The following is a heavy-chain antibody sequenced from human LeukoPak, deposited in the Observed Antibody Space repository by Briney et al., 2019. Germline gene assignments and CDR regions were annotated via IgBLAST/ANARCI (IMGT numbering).Heavy chain of an antibody. CDR1: GFTFDDYG. Sequence: GGSLRLSCAASGFTFDDYGMSWVRQAPGKGLEWVSGINWIGGSTGYSDSVKGRFTISRDNAKNSLFLQMNSLRAEDTAFYYCARVRSGGWYDPVDYWGQGTLVTVSS. V-gene: IGHV3-20*04. CDR2: INWIGGST. D-gene: IGHD6-19*01. J-gene: IGHJ4*02. CDR3: ARVRSGGWYDPVDY.